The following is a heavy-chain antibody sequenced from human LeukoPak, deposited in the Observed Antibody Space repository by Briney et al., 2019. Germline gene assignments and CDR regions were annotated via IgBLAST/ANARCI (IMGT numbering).Heavy chain of an antibody. CDR3: ARGPLDIVVVPAKFDP. CDR2: INTNSGGT. V-gene: IGHV1-2*02. CDR1: GYTFTSYY. J-gene: IGHJ5*02. D-gene: IGHD2-2*03. Sequence: ASVKVSCKASGYTFTSYYMHWVRQAPGQGLEWMGWINTNSGGTNYAKKFQSRVTINRDTSISTAYMELSRLRSDDTAVYYCARGPLDIVVVPAKFDPWGQGTLVTVSS.